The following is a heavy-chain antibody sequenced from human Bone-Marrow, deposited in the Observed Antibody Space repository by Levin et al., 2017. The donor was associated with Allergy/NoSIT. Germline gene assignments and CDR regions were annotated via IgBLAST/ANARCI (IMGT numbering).Heavy chain of an antibody. CDR3: AREGGIVATMGGFDY. V-gene: IGHV4-59*01. D-gene: IGHD5-12*01. Sequence: SQTLSLTCTVSGGSISSSYWSWIRQPPGKGLEWIGYIYYSGSTNYNPSLKSRVTISVDTSKNQFSLKLSSVTAADTAVYYCAREGGIVATMGGFDYWGQGTLVTVSS. CDR2: IYYSGST. CDR1: GGSISSSY. J-gene: IGHJ4*02.